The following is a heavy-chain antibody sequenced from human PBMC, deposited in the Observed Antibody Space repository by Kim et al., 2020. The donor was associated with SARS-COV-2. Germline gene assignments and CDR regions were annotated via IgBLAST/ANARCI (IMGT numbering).Heavy chain of an antibody. Sequence: YYNPSLKSRVTISIDTSKNQFSLKLNSVTAADTAIYYCARDPEGDNWFDPWGQGTLVTVSS. V-gene: IGHV4-31*02. CDR3: ARDPEGDNWFDP. J-gene: IGHJ5*02.